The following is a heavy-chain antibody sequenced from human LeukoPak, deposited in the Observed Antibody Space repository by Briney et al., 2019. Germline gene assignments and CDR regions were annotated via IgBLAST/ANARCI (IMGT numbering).Heavy chain of an antibody. Sequence: SETLSLTCAVYGGSFSGYYWSWIRQPPGKGLEWIGRISSSGSTNYNPSLKSRVTISVDTSKNQFSLKLSSVTAADTAVYYCARDSYGSGWDWFDPWGQGTLVTVSS. J-gene: IGHJ5*02. CDR1: GGSFSGYY. CDR2: ISSSGST. D-gene: IGHD3-10*01. V-gene: IGHV4-34*01. CDR3: ARDSYGSGWDWFDP.